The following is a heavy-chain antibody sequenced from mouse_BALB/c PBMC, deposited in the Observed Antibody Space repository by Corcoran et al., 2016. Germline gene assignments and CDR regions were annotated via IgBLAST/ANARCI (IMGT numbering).Heavy chain of an antibody. Sequence: DVQLQESGPGLVKPSQSLSLTCSVTGYSITSGYYWNWIRQFPGNKLEWMGYISYDGSNNYNPSLKNRISITRDTSKNQFFLKLNSVTTEDTATYYCASYRYSWYFDVWGAGTTVTVSS. CDR2: ISYDGSN. CDR1: GYSITSGYY. V-gene: IGHV3-6*02. J-gene: IGHJ1*01. D-gene: IGHD2-14*01. CDR3: ASYRYSWYFDV.